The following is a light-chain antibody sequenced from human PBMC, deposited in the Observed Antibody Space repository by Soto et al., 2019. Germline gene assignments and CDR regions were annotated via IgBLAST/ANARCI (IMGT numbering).Light chain of an antibody. V-gene: IGKV3-11*01. Sequence: EIVLTQSPATLSLSPGERATLSCRASQSVSTNLAWYQQKPGQAHRLLIYDASNRATDIPARFSGSGSGTDFTLTISSLEPEDFAVYYCQQNNNWPSFTFGPGTKVDI. CDR2: DAS. CDR3: QQNNNWPSFT. J-gene: IGKJ3*01. CDR1: QSVSTN.